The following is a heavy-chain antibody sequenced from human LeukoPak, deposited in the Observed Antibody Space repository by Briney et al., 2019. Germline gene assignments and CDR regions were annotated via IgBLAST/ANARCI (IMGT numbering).Heavy chain of an antibody. CDR1: GGSISSSNW. Sequence: SETLSLTCTVSGGSISSSNWWSWVRQPPGKGLEWIGEIYHSGSTNYNPSLKSRVTISVDKSKNQFSLKLSSVTAADTAVYYCARVRGVYYDILTGYYDNYYYGMDVWGQGTTVTVSS. J-gene: IGHJ6*02. CDR3: ARVRGVYYDILTGYYDNYYYGMDV. CDR2: IYHSGST. D-gene: IGHD3-9*01. V-gene: IGHV4-4*02.